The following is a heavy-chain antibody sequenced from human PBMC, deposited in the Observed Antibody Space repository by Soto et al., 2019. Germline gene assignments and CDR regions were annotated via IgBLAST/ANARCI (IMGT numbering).Heavy chain of an antibody. CDR3: AREFGPSNSNYFYYYYCMGV. J-gene: IGHJ6*02. CDR1: GDSVYSNSAA. D-gene: IGHD1-7*01. V-gene: IGHV6-1*01. Sequence: SKTLSLACAISGDSVYSNSAAWNWIRQSPSRGLEWLGRTYYRSKWYNDYAVSVKSRITINPDTSKNQFSLQLNSVTPEDTAVYYCAREFGPSNSNYFYYYYCMGVRGQETTFT. CDR2: TYYRSKWYN.